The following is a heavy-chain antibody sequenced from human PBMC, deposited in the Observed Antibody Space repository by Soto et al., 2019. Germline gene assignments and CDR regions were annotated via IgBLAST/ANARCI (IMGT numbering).Heavy chain of an antibody. Sequence: PSETLSLTCTVSGGSISSYYWSWIRQPPGKGLEWIGCIYYSGSTNYNPSLKSRVTISVDTSKNQFSLKLSSVTAADTAVYYCARRVDYVWGSYRYSPYFDYWGQGTLVTVSS. CDR1: GGSISSYY. D-gene: IGHD3-16*02. CDR2: IYYSGST. V-gene: IGHV4-59*08. J-gene: IGHJ4*02. CDR3: ARRVDYVWGSYRYSPYFDY.